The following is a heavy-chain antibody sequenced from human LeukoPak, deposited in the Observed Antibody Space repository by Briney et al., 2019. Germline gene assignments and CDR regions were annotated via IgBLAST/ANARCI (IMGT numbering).Heavy chain of an antibody. CDR1: GFTFSNAW. CDR3: TTAVAGTYAFDI. Sequence: GGSLRLSCAASGFTFSNAWMSWVRQAPGKGLEWVGRIKSKTDGGTTDYAAPVKGRFTISRDDSKNTLYLQMNSLKTEDTAVYYCTTAVAGTYAFDIWGQGTMVTVSS. CDR2: IKSKTDGGTT. D-gene: IGHD6-19*01. J-gene: IGHJ3*02. V-gene: IGHV3-15*01.